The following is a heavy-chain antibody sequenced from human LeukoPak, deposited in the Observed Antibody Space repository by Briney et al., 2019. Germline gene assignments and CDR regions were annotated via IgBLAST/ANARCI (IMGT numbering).Heavy chain of an antibody. V-gene: IGHV3-48*03. D-gene: IGHD3-10*01. CDR2: ISSSGSTI. CDR3: AREPPMGFGASFDY. Sequence: GGSLRLSCAASGFTFSSYEMNWVRQAPGKGLEWVSYISSSGSTIYYADSVKGRFTISRDNAKNSLYLQMNSLRAEDTAVYYCAREPPMGFGASFDYWGQGTLVTVSS. J-gene: IGHJ4*02. CDR1: GFTFSSYE.